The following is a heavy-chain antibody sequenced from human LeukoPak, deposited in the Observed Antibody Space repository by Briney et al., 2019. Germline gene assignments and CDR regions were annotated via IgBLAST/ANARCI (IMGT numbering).Heavy chain of an antibody. CDR2: ISSSSSYI. J-gene: IGHJ4*02. Sequence: GGSLRLSXAASGFTFSSYSMNWVRQAPGTGLEWVSSISSSSSYIYYADSVKGRFTISRDNAKNSLYLQMNSLRAEDTAVYYCARVPLYGDYGQIDYWGQGTLVTVSS. CDR1: GFTFSSYS. CDR3: ARVPLYGDYGQIDY. D-gene: IGHD4-17*01. V-gene: IGHV3-21*01.